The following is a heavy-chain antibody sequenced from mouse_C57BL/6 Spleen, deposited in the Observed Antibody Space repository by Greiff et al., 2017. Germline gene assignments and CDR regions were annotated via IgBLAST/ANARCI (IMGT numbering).Heavy chain of an antibody. CDR2: INPYNGGT. Sequence: EVQLQQSGPVLVKPGASVKMSCKASGYTFTDYYMNWVKQSHGKSLEWIGVINPYNGGTSYNQKFKGKATLTVDKSSSTAYMELNSLTSEDSAVYYCARDRGYAMDYWGQGTSVTVSS. V-gene: IGHV1-19*01. CDR1: GYTFTDYY. J-gene: IGHJ4*01. CDR3: ARDRGYAMDY. D-gene: IGHD3-1*01.